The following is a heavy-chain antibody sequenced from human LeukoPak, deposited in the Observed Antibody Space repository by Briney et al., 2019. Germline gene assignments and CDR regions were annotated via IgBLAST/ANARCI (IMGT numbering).Heavy chain of an antibody. CDR3: ARSYAITMVRGVTSLSYDY. J-gene: IGHJ4*02. D-gene: IGHD3-10*01. CDR1: GYTFTGYY. V-gene: IGHV1-2*02. CDR2: INPNSGGT. Sequence: ASVKVSCKASGYTFTGYYVHWVRQAPGQGLEWMGWINPNSGGTNYAQKFQGRVTMTRDTSISTAYMELSRLRSDDTAVYYCARSYAITMVRGVTSLSYDYWGQGTLVTVSS.